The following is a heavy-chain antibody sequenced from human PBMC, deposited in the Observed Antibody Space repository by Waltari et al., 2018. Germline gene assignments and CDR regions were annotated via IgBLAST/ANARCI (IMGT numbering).Heavy chain of an antibody. D-gene: IGHD2-21*02. Sequence: QVQLVQSGAEVKKPGSSVKVSCKASGGTFSSYAISWVRPAPGQGLEWMGGIIPTFGTANYAQKFQGRVTITADESTSTAYMELSSLRSEDTAVYYCASSPSGGDCYSVCDYWGQGTLVTVSS. CDR2: IIPTFGTA. V-gene: IGHV1-69*01. CDR1: GGTFSSYA. CDR3: ASSPSGGDCYSVCDY. J-gene: IGHJ4*02.